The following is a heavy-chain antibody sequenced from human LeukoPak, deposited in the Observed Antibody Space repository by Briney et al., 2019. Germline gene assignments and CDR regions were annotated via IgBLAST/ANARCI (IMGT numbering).Heavy chain of an antibody. CDR3: ATKQWLAPPPDS. Sequence: GGSLMLSCAASGFTFSKYWMLWVRQAPGKGLESVSRINTDGTVTTYADSVKGRFTVSRDNADNTMFLQMNSVRDEDTAVYYCATKQWLAPPPDSWGQGTPVTVSS. J-gene: IGHJ4*02. CDR2: INTDGTVT. D-gene: IGHD6-19*01. CDR1: GFTFSKYW. V-gene: IGHV3-74*01.